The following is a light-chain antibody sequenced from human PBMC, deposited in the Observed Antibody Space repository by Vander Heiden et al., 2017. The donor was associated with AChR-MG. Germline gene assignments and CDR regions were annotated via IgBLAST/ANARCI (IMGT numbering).Light chain of an antibody. Sequence: DIQTTQSPSTLSASVGDRVTITCRASQNIGTSLAWYQHKPGKAPNLLIYGASSLESGVPSRFGGSGSTTDFTLTITSLQPDDFATYYCQQAVTYSCTFGQRTKLEIK. CDR1: QNIGTS. V-gene: IGKV1-5*03. J-gene: IGKJ2*02. CDR2: GAS. CDR3: QQAVTYSCT.